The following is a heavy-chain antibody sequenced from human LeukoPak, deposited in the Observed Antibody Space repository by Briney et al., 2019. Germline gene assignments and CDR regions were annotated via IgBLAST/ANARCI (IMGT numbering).Heavy chain of an antibody. CDR1: GGSISSYY. V-gene: IGHV4-59*01. CDR2: IYYSGAT. D-gene: IGHD1-26*01. CDR3: ARSGSYAGFFDY. Sequence: SETLSLTCTVSGGSISSYYWSWIRQPPGKGLEWIGYIYYSGATNNNPSLKSRVTISVDTSKNQFSLKLSSVTAADTAVYYCARSGSYAGFFDYWGQGTLVTVSS. J-gene: IGHJ4*02.